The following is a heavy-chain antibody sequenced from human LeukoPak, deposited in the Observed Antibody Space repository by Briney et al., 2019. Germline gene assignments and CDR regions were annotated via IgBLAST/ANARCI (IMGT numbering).Heavy chain of an antibody. CDR2: ISSSGSTI. J-gene: IGHJ6*04. CDR1: GFTFSSYE. Sequence: GGSLRLSCAASGFTFSSYEMNWVRQAPGKGLKGVSYISSSGSTIYYADSVKGRFTISRDNAKNSLYLQMNILRAEDTAVYYCAELGITMIGGVWGKGTTVTISS. CDR3: AELGITMIGGV. V-gene: IGHV3-48*03. D-gene: IGHD3-10*02.